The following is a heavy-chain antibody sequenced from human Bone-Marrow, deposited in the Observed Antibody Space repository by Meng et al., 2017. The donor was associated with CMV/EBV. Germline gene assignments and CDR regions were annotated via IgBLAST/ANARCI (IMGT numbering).Heavy chain of an antibody. CDR1: GFTFSDYY. CDR3: AREVYCSSTSCPYEY. J-gene: IGHJ4*02. Sequence: GGSLRLSCAASGFTFSDYYMSWIRQAPGKGLEWVSYISSGSTIYYADSVKGRFTISRDNAKNSLYLQMNSLRAEDTAVYYCAREVYCSSTSCPYEYWGQGTLVTVSS. V-gene: IGHV3-11*01. D-gene: IGHD2-2*01. CDR2: ISSGSTI.